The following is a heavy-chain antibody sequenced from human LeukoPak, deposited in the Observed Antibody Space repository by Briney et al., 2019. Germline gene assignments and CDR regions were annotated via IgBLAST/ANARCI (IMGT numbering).Heavy chain of an antibody. J-gene: IGHJ4*02. CDR3: ARDPDDYYDSSGYWDY. CDR1: GFTFDDYG. V-gene: IGHV3-20*04. CDR2: INWNGGST. Sequence: GESLRLSCAASGFTFDDYGMSWVRQAPGKGLEWVSGINWNGGSTGYADSVKGRFTISRDNAKNSLYLQMNSLRAEDTALYYCARDPDDYYDSSGYWDYWGQGTLVTVSS. D-gene: IGHD3-22*01.